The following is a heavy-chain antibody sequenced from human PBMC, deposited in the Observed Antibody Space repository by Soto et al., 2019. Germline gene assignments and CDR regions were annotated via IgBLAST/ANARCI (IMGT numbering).Heavy chain of an antibody. V-gene: IGHV4-34*02. CDR3: ARGRRSTGVAD. D-gene: IGHD4-17*01. Sequence: QVQLQQWGAGLLKPSETLSLTCGVYGGSFSGHYWSWIRQPPGKGLEWIGEINLSGSTNHNPALKSRVSMSVDTSKNQFSLKLSSVTAADTAVYYCARGRRSTGVADWGQGSLVTVSS. CDR2: INLSGST. J-gene: IGHJ4*02. CDR1: GGSFSGHY.